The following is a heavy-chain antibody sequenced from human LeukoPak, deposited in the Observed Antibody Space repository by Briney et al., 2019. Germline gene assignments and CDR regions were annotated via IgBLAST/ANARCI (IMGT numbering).Heavy chain of an antibody. V-gene: IGHV4-39*01. CDR1: Y. CDR3: ARQGLPYDYGANPLDY. CDR2: IYYSGST. Sequence: YVGWVRQAPGKGLEWIGSIYYSGSTYYNPSLKSRVTISVDTSKNQFSLKLSSVTAADTAVYYCARQGLPYDYGANPLDYGGQGTRATVPS. D-gene: IGHD4-17*01. J-gene: IGHJ4*02.